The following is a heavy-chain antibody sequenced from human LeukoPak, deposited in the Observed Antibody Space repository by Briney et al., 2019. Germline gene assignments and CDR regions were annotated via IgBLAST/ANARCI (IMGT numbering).Heavy chain of an antibody. D-gene: IGHD3/OR15-3a*01. V-gene: IGHV4-59*12. Sequence: SETLSLTCTVSGGSISNYYWSWMRQPPGKGLEWMGYIFYRGSIDYSPSLQSRVTISVDTSKNHLSLTLTSVTAADAAVYFCARGVVLGQDDAFDIWGRGTMVTVPS. CDR2: IFYRGSI. CDR1: GGSISNYY. J-gene: IGHJ3*02. CDR3: ARGVVLGQDDAFDI.